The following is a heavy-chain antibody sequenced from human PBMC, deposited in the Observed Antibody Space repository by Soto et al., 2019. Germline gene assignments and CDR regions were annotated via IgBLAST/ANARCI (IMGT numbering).Heavy chain of an antibody. CDR3: AKGEQWPNEPFDY. Sequence: EVQLLESGGGLVQPGGSLRLSCAASGFTFSSYAMSWVRQAPGKGLEWVSAISGSGGSTYYADSVKGRFTISRDNSKNTLYLQMNGLRAEDTAVYYCAKGEQWPNEPFDYWGQGTLVTVSS. CDR1: GFTFSSYA. D-gene: IGHD6-19*01. CDR2: ISGSGGST. V-gene: IGHV3-23*01. J-gene: IGHJ4*02.